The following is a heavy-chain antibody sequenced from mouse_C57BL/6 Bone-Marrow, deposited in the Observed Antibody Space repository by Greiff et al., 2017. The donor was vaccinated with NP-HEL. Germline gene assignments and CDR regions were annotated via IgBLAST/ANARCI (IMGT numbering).Heavy chain of an antibody. CDR1: GYSITSDY. CDR2: ISYSGST. Sequence: EVKVIESGPGLAKPSQTLSLTCSVTGYSITSDYWNWIRKFPGNKLEYMGYISYSGSTYYNPSLKSRISITRDTSKNQYYLQLNSVTTEDTATYYCARGTTVGLYAMDYWGQGTSVTVSS. D-gene: IGHD1-1*01. CDR3: ARGTTVGLYAMDY. V-gene: IGHV3-8*01. J-gene: IGHJ4*01.